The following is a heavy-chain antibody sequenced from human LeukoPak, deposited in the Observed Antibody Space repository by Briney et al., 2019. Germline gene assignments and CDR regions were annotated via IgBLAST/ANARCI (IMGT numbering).Heavy chain of an antibody. CDR3: ARGDYGMDV. J-gene: IGHJ6*02. V-gene: IGHV4-39*01. Sequence: SETLSLTCTVSGGSISSTSYYWGCIRQPPGKGLEWIGSIYYSGSTYYNPSLKSRVTISVDTSKNQFSLKLSSVTAADTAVYYCARGDYGMDVWGQGTTVTVSS. CDR2: IYYSGST. CDR1: GGSISSTSYY.